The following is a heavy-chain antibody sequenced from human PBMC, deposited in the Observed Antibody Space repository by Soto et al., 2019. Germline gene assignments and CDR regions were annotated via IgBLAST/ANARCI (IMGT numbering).Heavy chain of an antibody. CDR2: IYPGDSDT. J-gene: IGHJ4*02. CDR3: ARHGYTNFDY. CDR1: GYRVTSYR. Sequence: QKISENGPGYRVTSYRIGSVRQMPGKGLEWMGIIYPGDSDTRYSPSFQGQVTISADKSISTAYLQWSSLKASDTAMYYCARHGYTNFDYWGQGTLVTVSS. D-gene: IGHD6-13*01. V-gene: IGHV5-51*01.